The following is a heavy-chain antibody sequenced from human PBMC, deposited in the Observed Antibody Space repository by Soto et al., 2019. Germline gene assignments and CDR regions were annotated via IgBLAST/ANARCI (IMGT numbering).Heavy chain of an antibody. CDR3: ASGIISREEWLLRSMDY. D-gene: IGHD3-22*01. CDR2: LNGGNGNT. J-gene: IGHJ4*02. V-gene: IGHV1-3*01. Sequence: ASVKVSCKASGYTFTNYAIHWVRQAPGQGLEWMGWLNGGNGNTRYSQRFQGRVTITRDASANTAYMELSSLRSEDTAVYYCASGIISREEWLLRSMDYWGQGTLVTVSS. CDR1: GYTFTNYA.